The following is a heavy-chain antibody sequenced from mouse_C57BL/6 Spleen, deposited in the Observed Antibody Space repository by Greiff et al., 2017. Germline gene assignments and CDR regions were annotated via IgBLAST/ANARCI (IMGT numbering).Heavy chain of an antibody. V-gene: IGHV5-4*01. D-gene: IGHD1-1*01. Sequence: EVMLVESGGGLVKPGGSLKLSCAASGFTFSSYAMSWVRQTPEKRLEWVATISDGGSYTYYPDNVKGRFTISRDNAKNNLYLQMSHLKSEDTAMYYCARDQENPDCYGSSYRFAYWGQGTLVTVSA. CDR2: ISDGGSYT. CDR1: GFTFSSYA. J-gene: IGHJ3*01. CDR3: ARDQENPDCYGSSYRFAY.